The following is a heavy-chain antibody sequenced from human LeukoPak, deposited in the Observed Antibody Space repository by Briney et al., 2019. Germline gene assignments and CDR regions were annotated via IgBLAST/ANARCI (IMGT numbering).Heavy chain of an antibody. Sequence: PGGSLRLSCAASGFTFSSYWMHWVRQAPGKGLVWVSRINSDGSSTFYADSVKGRFTISRDDSENTLYLQMNSLRAEDTAVYYCARTTYYDDTRDYYLDYWGQGTLVTVSS. CDR3: ARTTYYDDTRDYYLDY. CDR2: INSDGSST. J-gene: IGHJ4*02. CDR1: GFTFSSYW. D-gene: IGHD3-22*01. V-gene: IGHV3-74*01.